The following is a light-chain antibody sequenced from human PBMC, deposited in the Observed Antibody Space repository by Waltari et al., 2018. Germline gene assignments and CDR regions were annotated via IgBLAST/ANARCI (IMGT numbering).Light chain of an antibody. J-gene: IGKJ3*01. CDR1: QNLDRL. CDR2: NSS. V-gene: IGKV3-11*01. Sequence: LTQSPSTLSAFVGDKVTITCRASQNLDRLLAWYQQKPGQAPRLLIYNSSLRASGVPVRFSGSGSGTDFTLTISHLEPEDFAFYFCQHRDNWLFTFGPGTKVEIK. CDR3: QHRDNWLFT.